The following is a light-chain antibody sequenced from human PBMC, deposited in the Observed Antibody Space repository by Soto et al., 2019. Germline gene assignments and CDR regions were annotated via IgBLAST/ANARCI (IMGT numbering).Light chain of an antibody. Sequence: DIQMTQSPSSLSASLGDRATITCRASQGIGVNFAWFQQKPGNAPKLLIYAASTLQSGVPSRFSGSGSGTDFTLTVSSLQPEDVATYYCQKYNSAPLTFGGGTRVEIK. J-gene: IGKJ4*01. V-gene: IGKV1-27*01. CDR3: QKYNSAPLT. CDR1: QGIGVN. CDR2: AAS.